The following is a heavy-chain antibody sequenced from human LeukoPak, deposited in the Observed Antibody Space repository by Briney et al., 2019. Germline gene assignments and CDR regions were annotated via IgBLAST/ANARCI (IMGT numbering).Heavy chain of an antibody. CDR1: GYNFNEYY. D-gene: IGHD3-10*01. Sequence: ASVKVSCKASGYNFNEYYMHWVRRAPGQGLEWMGWVDPYSGGTNSAQKFQGRVTMTRDTSVSTAYMELSSLSSGDTGEYYCARGNYYGSGPLFGAWGQGTLVTVSS. J-gene: IGHJ5*02. CDR3: ARGNYYGSGPLFGA. CDR2: VDPYSGGT. V-gene: IGHV1-2*02.